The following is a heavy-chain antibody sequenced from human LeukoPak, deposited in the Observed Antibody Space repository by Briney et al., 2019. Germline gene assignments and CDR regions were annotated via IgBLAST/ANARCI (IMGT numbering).Heavy chain of an antibody. J-gene: IGHJ4*02. Sequence: SVKVSCKASGYTFTGYYMHWVRQAPGQGLEWMGGIIPIFGTANYAQTFQGRVTITADESTSTAYMELSSLRSDDTAVYYCAREGSLGPYWGQGTLVTVSS. CDR3: AREGSLGPY. V-gene: IGHV1-69*13. CDR1: GYTFTGYY. CDR2: IIPIFGTA. D-gene: IGHD2-15*01.